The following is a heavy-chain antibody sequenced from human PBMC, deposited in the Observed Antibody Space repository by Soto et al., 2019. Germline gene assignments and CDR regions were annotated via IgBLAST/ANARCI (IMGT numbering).Heavy chain of an antibody. D-gene: IGHD3-22*01. CDR3: ARDQLYYNDISGRPLNAFDV. Sequence: ASVKVSCKASGYTFTNYAMHWVRQAPGQRLEWMGWINAGNGNTNYAQKLQGRVTMTTDTSTSTAYMELRSLRAEDTAVYYCARDQLYYNDISGRPLNAFDVWGQGTMVTVSS. J-gene: IGHJ3*01. CDR1: GYTFTNYA. V-gene: IGHV1-3*01. CDR2: INAGNGNT.